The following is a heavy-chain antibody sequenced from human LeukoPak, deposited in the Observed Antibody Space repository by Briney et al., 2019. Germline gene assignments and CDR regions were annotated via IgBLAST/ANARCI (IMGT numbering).Heavy chain of an antibody. CDR2: IYYSGST. CDR3: ARALGGYSYGYRYYYYMDV. D-gene: IGHD5-18*01. J-gene: IGHJ6*03. Sequence: PSETLSLTCTVSGGSISSYYWSWIRQPPGKGLEWIGYIYYSGSTNYNPSLKSRVTISVDTSKNQFSLKLSSVTAADTAVYYCARALGGYSYGYRYYYYMDVWGKGTTVTVSS. CDR1: GGSISSYY. V-gene: IGHV4-59*01.